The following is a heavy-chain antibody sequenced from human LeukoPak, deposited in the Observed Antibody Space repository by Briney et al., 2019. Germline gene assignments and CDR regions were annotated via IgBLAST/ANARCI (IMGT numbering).Heavy chain of an antibody. V-gene: IGHV4-59*12. CDR2: IYYSGST. CDR1: GGSISSYY. CDR3: ASRARITMVREEDFDY. Sequence: SETLSLTCTVSGGSISSYYWSWIRQPPGKGLEWIGSIYYSGSTYYNPSLKSRVTISVDTSKNQFSLKLSSVTAADTAVYYCASRARITMVREEDFDYWGQGTLVTVSS. J-gene: IGHJ4*02. D-gene: IGHD3-10*01.